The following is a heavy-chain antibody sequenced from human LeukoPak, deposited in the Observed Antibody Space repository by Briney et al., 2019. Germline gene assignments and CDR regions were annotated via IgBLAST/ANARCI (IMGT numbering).Heavy chain of an antibody. CDR2: INHSGST. V-gene: IGHV4-34*01. CDR3: ARVDTAMVTSDFDY. CDR1: GGSLSGYY. D-gene: IGHD5-18*01. J-gene: IGHJ4*02. Sequence: SETLSLTCAVYGGSLSGYYWSWIRQPPGRGLEWIGEINHSGSTNYNPSLKSRVTISVDTSKNQFSLKLSSVTAADTAVYYCARVDTAMVTSDFDYWGQGTLVTVSS.